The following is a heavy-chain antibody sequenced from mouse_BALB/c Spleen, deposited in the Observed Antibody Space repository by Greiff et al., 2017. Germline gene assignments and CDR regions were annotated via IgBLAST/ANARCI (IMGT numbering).Heavy chain of an antibody. D-gene: IGHD1-1*01. CDR2: ISDGGSYT. Sequence: EVMLVESGGGLVKPGGSLKLSCAASGFTFSDYYMYWVRQTPEKRLEWVATISDGGSYTYYPDSVKGRFTISRDNAKNNLYLQMSSLKSEDTAMYYCARVPYGSNAMDYWGQGTSVTVSS. CDR3: ARVPYGSNAMDY. J-gene: IGHJ4*01. CDR1: GFTFSDYY. V-gene: IGHV5-4*02.